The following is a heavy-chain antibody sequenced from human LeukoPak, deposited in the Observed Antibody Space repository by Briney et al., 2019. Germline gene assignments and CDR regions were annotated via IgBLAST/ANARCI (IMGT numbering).Heavy chain of an antibody. CDR1: GYTFTSYD. V-gene: IGHV1-8*01. CDR2: MNPNSGNT. CDR3: ARRHPDCSGGSCYWFDP. D-gene: IGHD2-15*01. J-gene: IGHJ5*02. Sequence: ASVKVSCKASGYTFTSYDINWVRQATGQGLEWMGWMNPNSGNTGYAQKFQGRVTMTRNTSISTAYMELSSLRSEDTAVYYCARRHPDCSGGSCYWFDPWGQGALVTSPQ.